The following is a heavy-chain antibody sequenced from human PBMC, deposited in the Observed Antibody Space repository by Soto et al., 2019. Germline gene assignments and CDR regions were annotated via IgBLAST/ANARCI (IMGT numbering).Heavy chain of an antibody. J-gene: IGHJ4*02. CDR1: GFTFSSYG. D-gene: IGHD5-12*01. CDR3: ARALRIDY. Sequence: ESGGAVVQPGGSLRLSCTASGFTFSSYGMHWVRQAPGKGLEWVAVIWYDGSNKYYGDSVKGRFTISRDNSKNTLYLQMNSLRAEDTAVYYCARALRIDYWGQGTLVSVSS. V-gene: IGHV3-33*01. CDR2: IWYDGSNK.